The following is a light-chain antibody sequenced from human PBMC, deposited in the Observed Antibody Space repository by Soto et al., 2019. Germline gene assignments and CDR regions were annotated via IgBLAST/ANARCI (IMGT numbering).Light chain of an antibody. CDR2: DVS. J-gene: IGLJ1*01. V-gene: IGLV2-14*03. CDR1: SSDVGGYNY. CDR3: ISYTRSNTRLIV. Sequence: QSALTQPASVSGSPGQSITISCTGTSSDVGGYNYVSWYQHHPGKAPKLMIFDVSNRPSGVSIRFSGSKSGYTASLTISRLQPEDEADDYCISYTRSNTRLIVFATGTNGTVL.